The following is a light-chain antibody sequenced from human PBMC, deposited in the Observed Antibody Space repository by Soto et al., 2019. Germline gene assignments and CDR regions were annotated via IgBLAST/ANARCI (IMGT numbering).Light chain of an antibody. CDR3: QQYHSSPLT. Sequence: EIVLTHSPGTLSLSPGERATLSCRASQTITKYYLAWYQHKPGQAPRLHIYDASIRATDIPDRFSGSGSGTDFTLTISRLEPEDFAVYYCQQYHSSPLTFGPGTRVDI. CDR2: DAS. J-gene: IGKJ3*01. CDR1: QTITKYY. V-gene: IGKV3-20*01.